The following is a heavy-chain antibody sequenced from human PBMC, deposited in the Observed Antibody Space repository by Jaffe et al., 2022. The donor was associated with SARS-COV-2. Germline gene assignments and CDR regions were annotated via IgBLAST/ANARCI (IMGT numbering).Heavy chain of an antibody. CDR3: ARGGNYDFWSGYWFDP. J-gene: IGHJ5*02. Sequence: QVQLQESGPGLVKPSETLSLTCTVSGGSISSYYWSWIRQPPGKGLEWIGYIYYSGSTNYNPSLKSRVTISVDTSKNQFSLKLSSVTAADTAVYYCARGGNYDFWSGYWFDPWGQGTLVTVSS. CDR2: IYYSGST. V-gene: IGHV4-59*01. CDR1: GGSISSYY. D-gene: IGHD3-3*01.